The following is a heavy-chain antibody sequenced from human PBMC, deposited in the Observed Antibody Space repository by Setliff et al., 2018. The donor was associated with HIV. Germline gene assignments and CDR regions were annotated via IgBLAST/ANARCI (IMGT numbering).Heavy chain of an antibody. CDR2: IHYKGNI. D-gene: IGHD2-15*01. V-gene: IGHV4-30-4*08. J-gene: IGHJ5*02. Sequence: SETLSLTCTVSGDSIISGDYYWSWIRQSPGKGLEWIGHIHYKGNIDYNASLKTRLAISSDTSKYQSSLNLSSVIAADTVIYFCSRFTVVVFGAGEPSWFDPWGQGILVTVSS. CDR1: GDSIISGDYY. CDR3: SRFTVVVFGAGEPSWFDP.